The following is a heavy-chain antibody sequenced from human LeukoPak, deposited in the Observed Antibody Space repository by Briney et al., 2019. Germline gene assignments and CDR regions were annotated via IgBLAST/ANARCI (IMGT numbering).Heavy chain of an antibody. CDR2: INPIFNIL. CDR3: AAGRRLGELFFDY. D-gene: IGHD3-10*01. J-gene: IGHJ4*02. Sequence: ASVKVSCKASEGTFGAYSIDWVRQAPGQGLDWVGGINPIFNILYYAPNFQGRVTITADESTNTAYLEPDSLKHDDTAVYYCAAGRRLGELFFDYWGPGTLVTVSS. CDR1: EGTFGAYS. V-gene: IGHV1-69*01.